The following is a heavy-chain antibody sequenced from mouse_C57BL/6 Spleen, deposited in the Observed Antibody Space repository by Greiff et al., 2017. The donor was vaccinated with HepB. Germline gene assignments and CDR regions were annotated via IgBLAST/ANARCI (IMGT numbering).Heavy chain of an antibody. CDR3: TRGGGNYDYYAMDY. J-gene: IGHJ4*01. CDR1: GFTFSSYA. CDR2: ISSGGDYI. V-gene: IGHV5-9-1*02. D-gene: IGHD2-1*01. Sequence: DVQLVESGEGLVKPGGSLKLSCAASGFTFSSYAMSWVRQTPEKRLEWVAYISSGGDYIYYADTVKGRFTISRDNARNTLYLQMSSLKSEDTAMYYCTRGGGNYDYYAMDYWGQGTSVTVSS.